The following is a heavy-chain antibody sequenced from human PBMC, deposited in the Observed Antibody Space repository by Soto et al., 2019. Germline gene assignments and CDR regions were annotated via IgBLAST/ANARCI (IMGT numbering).Heavy chain of an antibody. CDR1: GFTFSGSA. CDR2: IRSKTDGGTT. Sequence: EVQLVESGGGLVQPGGSLKLSCAASGFTFSGSAMHWVRQASGKGLEWVGRIRSKTDGGTTDYAAPVKGRFTISRDDSKNTLYLQMNSLKTEDTAVYYCTTEIATYYYYYGMDVWGQGTTVTVSS. J-gene: IGHJ6*02. V-gene: IGHV3-15*01. CDR3: TTEIATYYYYYGMDV. D-gene: IGHD6-13*01.